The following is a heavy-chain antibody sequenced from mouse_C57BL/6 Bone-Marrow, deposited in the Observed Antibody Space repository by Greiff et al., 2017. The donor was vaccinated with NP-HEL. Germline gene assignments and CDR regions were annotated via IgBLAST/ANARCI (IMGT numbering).Heavy chain of an antibody. J-gene: IGHJ4*01. Sequence: VQLQQSGAELVKPGASVKISCKASGYAFSSYWMNWVKERPGKGLEWIGQIYPGDGDTKYNGKFKGKATLTADKSSSTAYMQVSSLTSEDSAVYFCAGEDYGSSGGGDDVDYWGRGTAVTVSA. CDR3: AGEDYGSSGGGDDVDY. CDR1: GYAFSSYW. CDR2: IYPGDGDT. D-gene: IGHD1-1*01. V-gene: IGHV1-80*01.